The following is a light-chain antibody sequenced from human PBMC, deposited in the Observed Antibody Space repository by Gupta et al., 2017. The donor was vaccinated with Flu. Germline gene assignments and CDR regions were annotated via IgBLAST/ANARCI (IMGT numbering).Light chain of an antibody. CDR1: SSDVGGYKY. CDR2: NVN. V-gene: IGLV2-14*03. Sequence: ITSTRTGTSSDVGGYKYDSWYQKHPGKAHKLVIYNVNKPPAGGSTLFCGSESDNTSSLTRAGLQEEEEDDYYCGSYTSSTTWVFGGGTKLTVL. J-gene: IGLJ3*02. CDR3: GSYTSSTTWV.